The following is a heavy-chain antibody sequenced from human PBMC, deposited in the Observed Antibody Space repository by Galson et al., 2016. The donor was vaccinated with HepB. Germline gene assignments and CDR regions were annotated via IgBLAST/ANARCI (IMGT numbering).Heavy chain of an antibody. V-gene: IGHV3-53*01. J-gene: IGHJ4*02. D-gene: IGHD3-10*01. CDR1: GLTVSANY. CDR3: AKIPRLPRGIGVRKRWYGANYCDY. CDR2: IYSGGRR. Sequence: SLRLSCAAYGLTVSANYMSWVRQAPGTGLEWVSVIYSGGRRYYPDFVQGRVTISRDNAKKTLYLQMNSLRAEDTAVHHWAKIPRLPRGIGVRKRWYGANYCDYWGQGTLVTVSS.